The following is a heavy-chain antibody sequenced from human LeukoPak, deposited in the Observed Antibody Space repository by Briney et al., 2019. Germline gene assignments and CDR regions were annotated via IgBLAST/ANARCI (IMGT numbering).Heavy chain of an antibody. D-gene: IGHD3-10*01. CDR3: ARQALLLWFGENPSDWFDP. CDR1: GGSISSSSYY. Sequence: ASETLSLTCTVSGGSISSSSYYWGWIRQPPGKGLEWIASIYYSGSTYYNPSLKSRVTISVDTSKNQFSLKLSSVTAADTAVYYCARQALLLWFGENPSDWFDPWGQGTLVTVSS. J-gene: IGHJ5*02. CDR2: IYYSGST. V-gene: IGHV4-39*01.